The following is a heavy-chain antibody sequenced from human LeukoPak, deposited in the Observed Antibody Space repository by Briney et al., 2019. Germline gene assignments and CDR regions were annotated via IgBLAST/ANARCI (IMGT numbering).Heavy chain of an antibody. D-gene: IGHD4-17*01. J-gene: IGHJ4*02. CDR2: IYYSGST. CDR3: ARGYGDYRP. Sequence: PSETLSLTCTVSGGSISPYYWSWIRQPPGKGLEWIGYIYYSGSTNYNPSLKSRVTTSVDTSKNQFSLKLSSVTAADTAVYYCARGYGDYRPWGQGTLVTVSS. CDR1: GGSISPYY. V-gene: IGHV4-59*08.